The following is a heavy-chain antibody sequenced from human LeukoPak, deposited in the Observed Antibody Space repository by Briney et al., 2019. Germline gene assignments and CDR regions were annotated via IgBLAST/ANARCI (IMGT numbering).Heavy chain of an antibody. CDR1: GDSIISTGYC. D-gene: IGHD3-22*01. CDR3: AKAGVRYFDSSCLYAFDF. V-gene: IGHV4-39*01. CDR2: IYYSGST. J-gene: IGHJ3*01. Sequence: SETLSLTCAVSGDSIISTGYCWAWIRQPPGKGLEWIGTIYYSGSTYHNTSLMSRITMSVDTSRKQFSLKLSSVDAADTAVYYCAKAGVRYFDSSCLYAFDFWGQGTTVTVSS.